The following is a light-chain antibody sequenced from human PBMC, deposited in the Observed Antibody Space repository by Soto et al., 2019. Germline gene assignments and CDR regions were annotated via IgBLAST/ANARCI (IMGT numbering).Light chain of an antibody. Sequence: EVAVTQSPATLSVSPGERVTLSCRASQSISSNLAWYQQKPGRAPMLLMYGASTRATGIPARFSGSGSGTEFTLTISSLQSEAFAVYYCHQYNNWPRTLGRGTKVEIK. CDR2: GAS. CDR1: QSISSN. CDR3: HQYNNWPRT. J-gene: IGKJ1*01. V-gene: IGKV3-15*01.